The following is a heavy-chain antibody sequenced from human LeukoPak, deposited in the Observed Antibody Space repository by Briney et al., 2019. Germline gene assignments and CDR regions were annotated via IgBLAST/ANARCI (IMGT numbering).Heavy chain of an antibody. Sequence: KPSETLSLTCTVSGGSISSSSYYWGWIRRPPGKGLEWIGSIYYSGSTYYNPSLKSRVTISVDTSKNQFSLKLSSVTAADTAVYYCAREAAPPDINWFDPWGQGTLVTVSS. D-gene: IGHD6-13*01. V-gene: IGHV4-39*01. CDR1: GGSISSSSYY. J-gene: IGHJ5*02. CDR3: AREAAPPDINWFDP. CDR2: IYYSGST.